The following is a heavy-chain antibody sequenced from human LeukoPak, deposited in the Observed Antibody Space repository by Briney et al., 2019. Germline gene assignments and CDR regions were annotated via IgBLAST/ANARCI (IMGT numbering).Heavy chain of an antibody. V-gene: IGHV3-7*01. CDR3: ARDKIVGATYFDY. CDR2: IKQDGSET. J-gene: IGHJ4*02. CDR1: GFTFSRYW. D-gene: IGHD1-26*01. Sequence: GGSLRLSCAASGFTFSRYWMSWVRQAPGKGLEWVANIKQDGSETYYVDSVKGRFTISRDNAKNSLYLQMNSLRADDAAVYYCARDKIVGATYFDYWGQGTLVTVSS.